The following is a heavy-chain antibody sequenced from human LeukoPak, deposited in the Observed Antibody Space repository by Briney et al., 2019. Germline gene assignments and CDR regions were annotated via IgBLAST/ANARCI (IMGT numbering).Heavy chain of an antibody. J-gene: IGHJ4*02. CDR3: AKDQSDPRIVVIYSFDY. CDR1: GFTFSSYG. Sequence: GGSLRLSCAASGFTFSSYGMHWVRQAPGKGLEWVAVISYDGSNKYYADSVKGRLTISRDNSKNTLYLQMNSLRAEDTAVYYCAKDQSDPRIVVIYSFDYWGQGTLVTVSS. D-gene: IGHD3-22*01. V-gene: IGHV3-30*18. CDR2: ISYDGSNK.